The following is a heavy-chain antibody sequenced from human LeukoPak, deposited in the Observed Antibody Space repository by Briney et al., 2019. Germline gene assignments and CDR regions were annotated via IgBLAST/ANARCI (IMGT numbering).Heavy chain of an antibody. V-gene: IGHV4-31*03. Sequence: SQTLSLTCTVSGGSISSGGYYWSWVRQHPGKGLEWIGYIYYSGSTYYNPSLKSRVTISVDTSKNQFSLKLSSVTAADTAVYYCARGPTPTLGYQFDYWGQGTLVTVSS. D-gene: IGHD2-2*01. CDR1: GGSISSGGYY. J-gene: IGHJ4*02. CDR2: IYYSGST. CDR3: ARGPTPTLGYQFDY.